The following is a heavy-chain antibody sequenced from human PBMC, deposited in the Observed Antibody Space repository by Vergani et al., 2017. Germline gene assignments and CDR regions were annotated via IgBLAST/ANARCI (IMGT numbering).Heavy chain of an antibody. J-gene: IGHJ3*02. CDR3: VRDQVTMLRGSDALDI. Sequence: EVQLVESGGDLAQPGRSLRLSCTASGFTFGYYAMDWFRQAPGQGLEWVGGIRSKAYGQATIYAASVKGRFTISRVDSKSIAYLQMNNLQTEDTAMYYCVRDQVTMLRGSDALDIWGQGTMVTVSS. CDR2: IRSKAYGQAT. CDR1: GFTFGYYA. V-gene: IGHV3-49*03. D-gene: IGHD3-10*01.